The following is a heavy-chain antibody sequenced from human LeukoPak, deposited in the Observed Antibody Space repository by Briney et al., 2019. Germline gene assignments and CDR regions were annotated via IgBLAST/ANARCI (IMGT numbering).Heavy chain of an antibody. Sequence: ASVTVSCKASGYTFTSYYMHWVRQAPGQGREWMGIINPSGGSTSYAQKFQGRVTMTRDTSTSTVYMELSSLRSEDTAVYYCARARSSIAVPDYWGQGTLVTVSS. J-gene: IGHJ4*02. D-gene: IGHD6-6*01. CDR2: INPSGGST. CDR3: ARARSSIAVPDY. V-gene: IGHV1-46*01. CDR1: GYTFTSYY.